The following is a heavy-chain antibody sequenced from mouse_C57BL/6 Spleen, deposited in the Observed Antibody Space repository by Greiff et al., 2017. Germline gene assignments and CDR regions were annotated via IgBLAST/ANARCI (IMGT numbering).Heavy chain of an antibody. D-gene: IGHD2-4*01. CDR2: IYPGDGDT. V-gene: IGHV1-80*01. CDR3: ARSYYDYDGFDY. J-gene: IGHJ2*01. CDR1: GYAFSSYW. Sequence: VQLQQSGAELVKPGASVKISCKASGYAFSSYWMNWVKQRPGKGLEWIGQIYPGDGDTNYNGKFKGKATLTADKSSSTAYMQLSSLTSEDSAVYFCARSYYDYDGFDYWGQGTTLTVSS.